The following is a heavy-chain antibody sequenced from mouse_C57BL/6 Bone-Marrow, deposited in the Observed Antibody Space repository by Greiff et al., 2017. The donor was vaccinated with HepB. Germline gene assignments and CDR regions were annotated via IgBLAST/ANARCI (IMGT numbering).Heavy chain of an antibody. CDR1: GFTFSDYG. CDR3: ARFRQLRLPFAY. J-gene: IGHJ3*01. D-gene: IGHD3-2*02. CDR2: ISSGSSTI. V-gene: IGHV5-17*01. Sequence: VQLKESGGGLVKPGGSLKLSCAASGFTFSDYGMHWVRQAPEKGLEWVAYISSGSSTIYYADTVKGRFTISRDNAKNTLFLQMTSLRSEDTAMYYCARFRQLRLPFAYWGQGTLVTVSA.